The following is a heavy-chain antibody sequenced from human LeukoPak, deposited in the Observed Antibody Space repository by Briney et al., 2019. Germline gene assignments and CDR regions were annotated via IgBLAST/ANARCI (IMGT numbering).Heavy chain of an antibody. Sequence: GGSLRLSCAASGFTFNNYGMSWVRQAPGKGLEWVSAISASGRDTYYADSVKGRFTISRDNSKNTLYLQMNSLRAEDTAVYYCAKDPRPVSVVVTHFDYWGQGTLVTVSS. D-gene: IGHD3-22*01. CDR3: AKDPRPVSVVVTHFDY. CDR2: ISASGRDT. J-gene: IGHJ4*02. V-gene: IGHV3-23*01. CDR1: GFTFNNYG.